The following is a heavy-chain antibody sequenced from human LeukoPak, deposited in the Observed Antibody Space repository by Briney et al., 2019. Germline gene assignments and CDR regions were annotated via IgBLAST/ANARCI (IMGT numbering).Heavy chain of an antibody. CDR2: IYSGGST. CDR1: GFTFSSYA. Sequence: GGSLRLSCAASGFTFSSYAMHWVRQAPGKGLEWVAVIYSGGSTYYADSVKGRFTISRDNSKNTLYLQMNSLRAEDTAVYYCARDKRSSYYYYGMDVWGQGTTVTVSS. V-gene: IGHV3-66*01. J-gene: IGHJ6*02. CDR3: ARDKRSSYYYYGMDV.